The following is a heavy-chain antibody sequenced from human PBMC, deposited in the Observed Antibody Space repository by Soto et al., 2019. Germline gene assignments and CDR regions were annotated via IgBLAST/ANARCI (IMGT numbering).Heavy chain of an antibody. CDR2: VNQGGST. V-gene: IGHV4-34*01. D-gene: IGHD3-16*01. J-gene: IGHJ3*02. CDR1: GGSFSGYY. CDR3: QKGDDAFDI. Sequence: QVRLQQWGAGLLKPSETLSLTCAVYGGSFSGYYWNWIRQSPGEGLEWIGEVNQGGSTNYNPSLKSRVTISVDTSKNQFSLTLRSVTAADTALYYCQKGDDAFDIWGQGTMVTVSS.